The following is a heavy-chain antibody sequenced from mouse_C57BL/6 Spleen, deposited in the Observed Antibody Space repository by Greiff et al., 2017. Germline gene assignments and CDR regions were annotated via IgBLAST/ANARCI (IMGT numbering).Heavy chain of an antibody. D-gene: IGHD3-1*01. CDR1: GYAFSSSW. Sequence: QVQLQQSGPELVKPGASVKISCKASGYAFSSSWMNWVKQRPGKGLEWIGRIYPGDGDTNYNGKFKGKATLTADKSSSTAYMQLSSLTSEDSAVXFCARGGPGLRYYFDYWGQGTTLTVSS. V-gene: IGHV1-82*01. J-gene: IGHJ2*01. CDR3: ARGGPGLRYYFDY. CDR2: IYPGDGDT.